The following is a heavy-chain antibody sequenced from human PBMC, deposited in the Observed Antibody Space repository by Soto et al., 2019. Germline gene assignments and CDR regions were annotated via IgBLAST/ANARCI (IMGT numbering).Heavy chain of an antibody. CDR3: ARVFLEWLLIDYYYYMDV. V-gene: IGHV4-34*01. D-gene: IGHD3-3*01. Sequence: SETLSLTCAVYGGSFSGYYWSWIRQPPGKGLEWIGEINHSGSANYNPSLKSRVTISVDTSKNQFSLKLSSVTAADTAVYYCARVFLEWLLIDYYYYMDVWGKGTTVTVSS. CDR2: INHSGSA. CDR1: GGSFSGYY. J-gene: IGHJ6*03.